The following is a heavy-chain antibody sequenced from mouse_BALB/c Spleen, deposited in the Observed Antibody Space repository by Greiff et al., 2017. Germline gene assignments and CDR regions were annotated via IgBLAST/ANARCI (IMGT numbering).Heavy chain of an antibody. CDR3: ARDSRYEFAY. CDR1: GFSLTSYG. CDR2: IWAGGST. D-gene: IGHD2-14*01. J-gene: IGHJ3*01. Sequence: VKLVESGPGLVAPSQSLSITCTVSGFSLTSYGVHWVRQPPGKGLEWLGVIWAGGSTNYNSALMSRLSISKDNSKSQVFLKMNSLQTDDTAMYYCARDSRYEFAYWGQGTLVTVSP. V-gene: IGHV2-9*02.